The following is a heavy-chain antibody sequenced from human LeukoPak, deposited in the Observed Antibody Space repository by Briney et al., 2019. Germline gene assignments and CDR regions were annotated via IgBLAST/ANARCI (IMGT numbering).Heavy chain of an antibody. CDR1: GGSISNDDNY. CDR3: ARLAVGDWFDY. D-gene: IGHD3-10*01. V-gene: IGHV4-30-4*01. CDR2: IYYSGRT. J-gene: IGHJ4*02. Sequence: SETLSLTCTVSGGSISNDDNYWTWIRQPPGKGLEWIGFIYYSGRTKYNPSLTSQVTMSVDTSKNQFSLKLRSVTAADTAVYYCARLAVGDWFDYWGQGTLVTVSS.